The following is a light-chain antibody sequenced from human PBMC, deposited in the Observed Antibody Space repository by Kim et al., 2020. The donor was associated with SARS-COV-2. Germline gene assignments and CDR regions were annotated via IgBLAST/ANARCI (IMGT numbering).Light chain of an antibody. CDR3: QTWGTGPHVV. CDR1: SGHSSYA. Sequence: QLVLTQSPSASASLGASVKLTCTLSSGHSSYAIAWHQQQPEKGPRYLMKLNSDGSHSKGDGIPDRFSGSSSGAERYLTIYSLQSEDEADYYCQTWGTGPHVVFGGGTQLTVL. CDR2: LNSDGSH. J-gene: IGLJ2*01. V-gene: IGLV4-69*01.